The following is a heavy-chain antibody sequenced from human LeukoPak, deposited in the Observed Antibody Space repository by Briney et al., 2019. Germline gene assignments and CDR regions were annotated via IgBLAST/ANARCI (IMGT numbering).Heavy chain of an antibody. V-gene: IGHV4-61*01. CDR3: ARETAVTSGPLDYYYYYMDV. D-gene: IGHD2-2*01. CDR2: VYYSGST. CDR1: GASISSSSYY. J-gene: IGHJ6*03. Sequence: KPSETLSLTCSVFGASISSSSYYWSWIRQPPGKGLEWIGYVYYSGSTNYNPSLKSRVTISVDTSKNQFSLKLSSVTAADTAVYYCARETAVTSGPLDYYYYYMDVWGKGTTVTVSS.